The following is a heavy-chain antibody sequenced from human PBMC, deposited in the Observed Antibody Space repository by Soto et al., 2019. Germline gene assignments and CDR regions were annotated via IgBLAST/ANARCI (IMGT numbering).Heavy chain of an antibody. CDR1: GFTFSTYS. CDR2: IGSGSSYI. D-gene: IGHD2-2*01. J-gene: IGHJ4*02. V-gene: IGHV3-21*01. CDR3: ARDRGSTSLFDY. Sequence: GGSLRLSCAASGFTFSTYSMNWVRQAPGKGLEWVSSIGSGSSYIYYADSVKGRFTISRDNAKNSLSLQMNSLRAEDTAVYYCARDRGSTSLFDYWGQGTLVTVSS.